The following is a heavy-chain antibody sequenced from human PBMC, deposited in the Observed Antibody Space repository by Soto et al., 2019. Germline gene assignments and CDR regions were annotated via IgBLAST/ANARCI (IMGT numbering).Heavy chain of an antibody. CDR1: GYTFTSYD. CDR2: MNHNSGNT. CDR3: ASAFVVGDGYYYYYYMDV. Sequence: QVQLVQSGAEVKKPGASVKVSCKASGYTFTSYDINWVRQATGQGLEWMGWMNHNSGNTGYAQKVQDSVTITRNTSISTAYMELSSLRSEDTAVYYCASAFVVGDGYYYYYYMDVWGKGTTVTVSS. D-gene: IGHD2-15*01. V-gene: IGHV1-8*01. J-gene: IGHJ6*03.